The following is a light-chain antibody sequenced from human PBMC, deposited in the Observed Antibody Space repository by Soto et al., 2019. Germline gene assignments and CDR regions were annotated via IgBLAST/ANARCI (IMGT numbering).Light chain of an antibody. J-gene: IGLJ2*01. CDR1: SSNIGAGYD. V-gene: IGLV1-40*01. CDR2: GNT. CDR3: QSYDKSLNGRVV. Sequence: QSVLTQPPSVSGAPGQRVTISCTGSSSNIGAGYDVHWYQQLPGTAPKFLIYGNTNRPSGVPDRFSGSKSGTSASLAITGLQAEDEADYYCQSYDKSLNGRVVFGGGTKVTVL.